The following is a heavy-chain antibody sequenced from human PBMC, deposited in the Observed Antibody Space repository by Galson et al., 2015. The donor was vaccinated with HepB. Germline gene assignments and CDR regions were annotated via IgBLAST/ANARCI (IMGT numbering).Heavy chain of an antibody. V-gene: IGHV3-30*04. Sequence: SLRLSCAASGFTFSNYAMHWVRQAPGKGLEWVAFTLYDGSNKYYADSVKGRFSISRDNSKNTLYLQMNSLRAEDTAVYYCARGLSIFDSRGYRNDYWGQGTLATVSS. CDR2: TLYDGSNK. CDR3: ARGLSIFDSRGYRNDY. J-gene: IGHJ4*02. D-gene: IGHD3-22*01. CDR1: GFTFSNYA.